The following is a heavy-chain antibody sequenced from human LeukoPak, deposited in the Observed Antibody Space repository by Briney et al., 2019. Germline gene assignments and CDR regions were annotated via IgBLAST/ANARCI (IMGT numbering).Heavy chain of an antibody. CDR1: GGSISSYY. J-gene: IGHJ4*02. D-gene: IGHD3-22*01. Sequence: TTSETLSLTCTVSGGSISSYYWSWIRQPPGKGLEWIGYIYYSGTTNYNPSLTSRVTMSVDTSKNQFSLKLSSVTAADTAVYFCARGLGYYDSSVGYWGQGTLVTVSS. CDR2: IYYSGTT. CDR3: ARGLGYYDSSVGY. V-gene: IGHV4-59*01.